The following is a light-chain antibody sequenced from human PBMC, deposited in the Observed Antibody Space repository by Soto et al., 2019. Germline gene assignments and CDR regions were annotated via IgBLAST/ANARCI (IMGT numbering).Light chain of an antibody. CDR3: QLYSNSPCT. Sequence: ETVFPQGRRTLNKSPGDRATLSCRASQSVSSSYLAWYQQKPGQAPRLLISGASTRATGIPDRFSGSGSGTDFTLTISRLELEDYAVYYFQLYSNSPCTFGLGTTVDIK. CDR1: QSVSSSY. V-gene: IGKV3-20*01. J-gene: IGKJ1*01. CDR2: GAS.